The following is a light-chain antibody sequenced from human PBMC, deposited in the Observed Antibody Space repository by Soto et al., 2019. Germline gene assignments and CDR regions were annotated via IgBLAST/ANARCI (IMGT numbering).Light chain of an antibody. CDR3: SSHTNSRFV. CDR2: DVS. CDR1: SSDVGGYNY. J-gene: IGLJ2*01. V-gene: IGLV2-14*03. Sequence: QSALTQPASGSGSPGQSITISCTGTSSDVGGYNYVSWYQQHPGKAPKLMIYDVSNRPSGVSNRFSGSKSGNTASLTISGLQAEDEADYYCSSHTNSRFVFGGGTKVTVL.